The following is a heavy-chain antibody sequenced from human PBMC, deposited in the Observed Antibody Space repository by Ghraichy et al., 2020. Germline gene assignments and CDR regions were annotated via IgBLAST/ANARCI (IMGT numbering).Heavy chain of an antibody. CDR3: ARVLDYYGSGTYSFDY. J-gene: IGHJ4*02. V-gene: IGHV4-38-2*02. Sequence: SETLSLTCTVSGYSITSGYYWGWVRQPPGKGLEWLGSMYHSGHTFYNPSLKSRITMSVDTSKNQFSLNLRSVTAADTAVYYCARVLDYYGSGTYSFDYWGQGALVTVSS. CDR2: MYHSGHT. D-gene: IGHD3-10*01. CDR1: GYSITSGYY.